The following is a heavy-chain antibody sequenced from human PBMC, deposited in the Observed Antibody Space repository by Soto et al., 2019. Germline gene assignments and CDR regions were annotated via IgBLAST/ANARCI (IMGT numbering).Heavy chain of an antibody. D-gene: IGHD2-2*01. V-gene: IGHV4-39*01. CDR1: GDSIISSNYY. Sequence: PSETLSLTCTVSGDSIISSNYYWAWIRQSPGKGQEWIGNMYYSGSTYYNLSLKSRVTMSVDTSKNQLSLKISSVTAADTSVYYCARIVVIPAAPDYYNYYGVDVWGQGTTVTVSS. J-gene: IGHJ6*02. CDR3: ARIVVIPAAPDYYNYYGVDV. CDR2: MYYSGST.